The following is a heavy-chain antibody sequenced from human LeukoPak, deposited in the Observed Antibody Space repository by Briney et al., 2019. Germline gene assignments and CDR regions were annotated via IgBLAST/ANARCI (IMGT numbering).Heavy chain of an antibody. CDR3: AKGQTVGGVADAFDI. CDR1: GFSFSAYG. CDR2: ISYDGGNK. Sequence: PGGSLRLSCGTSGFSFSAYGMHWVRQAPGKGLEWVAVISYDGGNKFYADSVKGRFTISRDNSKNTMSLQMNSLRADDTAVYYCAKGQTVGGVADAFDIWGQGTMVTVSS. D-gene: IGHD3-10*01. J-gene: IGHJ3*02. V-gene: IGHV3-30*18.